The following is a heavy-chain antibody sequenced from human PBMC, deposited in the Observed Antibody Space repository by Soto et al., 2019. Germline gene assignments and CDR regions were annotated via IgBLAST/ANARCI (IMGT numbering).Heavy chain of an antibody. J-gene: IGHJ4*02. CDR3: APVSSGSGFFDY. CDR1: GYTFTGYY. CDR2: INPNSGGT. V-gene: IGHV1-2*02. Sequence: ASVKVSCKASGYTFTGYYMHWVRQAPGQGLEWMGWINPNSGGTNYAQKFQGRVTMTRDTSISTAYMELSRLRSDDTAVYYCAPVSSGSGFFDYWGQGTLVTVSS. D-gene: IGHD3-22*01.